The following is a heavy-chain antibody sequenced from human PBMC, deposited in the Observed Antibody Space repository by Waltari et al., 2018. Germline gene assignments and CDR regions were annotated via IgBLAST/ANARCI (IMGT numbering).Heavy chain of an antibody. CDR2: LYSSGTT. V-gene: IGHV3-53*04. CDR3: VRGGAFSGYFEN. J-gene: IGHJ4*02. D-gene: IGHD1-26*01. CDR1: GFIVSSKY. Sequence: EVQLVESVGALVQPGGSLRLSCAASGFIVSSKYMSWVRQAPGKGLEWVSVLYSSGTTYYADTAKGRFTISRDSSKNTVYLQMNSLKPDDTAVYYCVRGGAFSGYFENWGQGTLVTVSS.